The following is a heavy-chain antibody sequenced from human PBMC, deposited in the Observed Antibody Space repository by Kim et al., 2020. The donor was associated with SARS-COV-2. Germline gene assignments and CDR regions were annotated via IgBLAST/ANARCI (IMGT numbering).Heavy chain of an antibody. CDR1: GFTFSSYG. CDR2: INSSGSST. CDR3: ATLYTGYVWDTFDY. D-gene: IGHD3-16*01. J-gene: IGHJ4*02. V-gene: IGHV3-74*01. Sequence: GGSLRLSCVASGFTFSSYGMDWVRQAPGKGLVWVSRINSSGSSTCYADSVKGRFTISRDNARNTLYLQMNSLRAEDTAVYYCATLYTGYVWDTFDYWAQG.